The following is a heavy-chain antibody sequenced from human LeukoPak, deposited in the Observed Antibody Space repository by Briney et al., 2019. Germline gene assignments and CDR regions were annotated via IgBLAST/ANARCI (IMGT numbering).Heavy chain of an antibody. CDR2: IYHSGST. D-gene: IGHD3-10*01. J-gene: IGHJ4*02. Sequence: SGTLSLTCAVSGGSISNSNWWSWVRQPPGKGLEWIGEIYHSGSTYYNPSLKSRVTISVDTSKNQFSLKLSSVTAADTAVYYCARGDYYGSGSPPVFWGQGTLVTVSS. CDR3: ARGDYYGSGSPPVF. CDR1: GGSISNSNW. V-gene: IGHV4-4*02.